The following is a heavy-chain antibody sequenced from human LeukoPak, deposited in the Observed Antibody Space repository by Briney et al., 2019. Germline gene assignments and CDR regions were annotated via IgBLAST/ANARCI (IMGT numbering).Heavy chain of an antibody. Sequence: GGSLRLSCAASGFTFSNYAMSWVRQAPGKGLEWVSGVSTSGGSTYYADSVKGRFTISRDNSKNTLHLQMNSLRAEDTAIYYCAKQAYDSPRTDFDYWGQGTLVTVSS. CDR3: AKQAYDSPRTDFDY. J-gene: IGHJ4*02. V-gene: IGHV3-23*01. CDR1: GFTFSNYA. CDR2: VSTSGGST. D-gene: IGHD3-22*01.